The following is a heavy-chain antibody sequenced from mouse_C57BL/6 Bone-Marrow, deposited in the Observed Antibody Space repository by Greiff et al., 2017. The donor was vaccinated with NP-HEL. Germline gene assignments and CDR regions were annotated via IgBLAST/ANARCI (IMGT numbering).Heavy chain of an antibody. J-gene: IGHJ4*01. CDR2: IYPRSGHT. CDR1: GYTFTSYG. Sequence: VQLQQSGAELARPGASVKLSCKASGYTFTSYGISWVKQRTGQGLEWIGEIYPRSGHTYYNEKFKGKATLTADKSSSTAYMELRSRTAEDSAVDVCAREGERGRRYAMDDWGQGTSVTVSS. V-gene: IGHV1-81*01. D-gene: IGHD4-1*01. CDR3: AREGERGRRYAMDD.